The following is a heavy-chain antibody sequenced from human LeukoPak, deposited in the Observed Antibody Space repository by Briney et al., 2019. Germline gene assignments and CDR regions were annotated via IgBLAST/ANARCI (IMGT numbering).Heavy chain of an antibody. CDR2: INHSGST. CDR1: GGSFSGYY. D-gene: IGHD2-21*02. V-gene: IGHV4-34*01. CDR3: ATRRVVTAHNWFDP. Sequence: SETLSLTCAVYGGSFSGYYWSWIRQPPGKGLEWIGEINHSGSTNYNPSLKSRVTISVDTSKNQFSLKLSSVTAADTAVYYCATRRVVTAHNWFDPWGQGTLVTVSS. J-gene: IGHJ5*02.